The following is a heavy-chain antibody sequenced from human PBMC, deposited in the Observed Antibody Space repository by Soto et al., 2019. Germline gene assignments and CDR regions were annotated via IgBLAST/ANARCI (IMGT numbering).Heavy chain of an antibody. CDR1: GGSISGYY. CDR2: VYYSGST. D-gene: IGHD5-12*01. CDR3: AKYRRTDAEGYRLDF. V-gene: IGHV4-59*01. J-gene: IGHJ4*02. Sequence: QVQLQESGPGLVRPSETLSLTCTLSGGSISGYYWSWIRQPPGKGLEWIGYVYYSGSTKYNPSLESRVTISVDISNNQFSLMLTSVTAADTAVYYCAKYRRTDAEGYRLDFWGQGTLVTVSS.